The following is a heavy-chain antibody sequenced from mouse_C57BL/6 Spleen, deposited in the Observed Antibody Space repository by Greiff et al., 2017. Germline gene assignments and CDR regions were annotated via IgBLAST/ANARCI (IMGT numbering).Heavy chain of an antibody. CDR2: IYPRSGNT. CDR3: ARAGYSNYDAMDY. J-gene: IGHJ4*01. D-gene: IGHD2-5*01. V-gene: IGHV1-81*01. Sequence: QVHVKQSGAELARPGASVKLSCKASGYTFTSYGISWVKQRTGQGLEWIGEIYPRSGNTYYHEKFKGKATLTADKSPSTPYMELRSLTSEDSAVYFCARAGYSNYDAMDYWGQGTSVTVSS. CDR1: GYTFTSYG.